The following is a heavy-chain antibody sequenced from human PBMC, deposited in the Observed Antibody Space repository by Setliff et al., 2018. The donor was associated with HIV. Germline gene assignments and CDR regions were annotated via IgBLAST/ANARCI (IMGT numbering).Heavy chain of an antibody. Sequence: GGSLRLSCAASGFTFRSYAMHWVRQAPGKGLEWVAVISYDGSNKYYADSLKGRFTISRDNSKNTLYLQMNSLRAEDTAVYYCARDRDELWFGETTYYYYGMDVWGQGTTVTVSS. CDR2: ISYDGSNK. CDR3: ARDRDELWFGETTYYYYGMDV. CDR1: GFTFRSYA. V-gene: IGHV3-30-3*01. D-gene: IGHD3-10*01. J-gene: IGHJ6*02.